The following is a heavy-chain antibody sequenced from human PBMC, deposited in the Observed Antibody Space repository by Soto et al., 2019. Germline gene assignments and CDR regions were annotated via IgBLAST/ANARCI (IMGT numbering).Heavy chain of an antibody. D-gene: IGHD3-22*01. CDR3: ARVRHYYDSSGYWPYGMDV. CDR1: GGSSSSGGYY. Sequence: PSETLSLTCTVSGGSSSSGGYYWSWIRQHPGKGLEWIGYIYYSGSTYYNPSLKSRVTISVDTSKNQFSLKLSSVTAADTAVYYCARVRHYYDSSGYWPYGMDVWGQRTTVTGYS. CDR2: IYYSGST. J-gene: IGHJ6*02. V-gene: IGHV4-31*03.